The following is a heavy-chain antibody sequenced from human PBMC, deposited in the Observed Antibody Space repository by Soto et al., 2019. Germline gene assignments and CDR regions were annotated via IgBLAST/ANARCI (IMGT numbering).Heavy chain of an antibody. CDR3: AREAFYYDSSGYYFGDSGAFDI. V-gene: IGHV1-18*01. D-gene: IGHD3-22*01. Sequence: ASVKVSCKASGYTFTSYGISWVRQAPGQGLEWMGWISAYNGNTNYAQKLQGRVTMTTDTSTSTAYMELRSLRSDDTAVYYCAREAFYYDSSGYYFGDSGAFDIWGQGTMVTVSS. CDR2: ISAYNGNT. J-gene: IGHJ3*02. CDR1: GYTFTSYG.